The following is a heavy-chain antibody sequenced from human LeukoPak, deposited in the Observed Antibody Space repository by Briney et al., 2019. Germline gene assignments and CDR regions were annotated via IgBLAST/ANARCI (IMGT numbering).Heavy chain of an antibody. D-gene: IGHD3-10*01. CDR1: GGSFSGYY. J-gene: IGHJ5*02. V-gene: IGHV4-34*01. CDR3: ARLRGRYYYGSGSSLGP. Sequence: KPSGTLSLTCAVYGGSFSGYYWSWIRQPPGKGLEWIGEINHSGSTNYNPSLKSRVTISVDTSKNQFSLKLSSVTAADTAVYYCARLRGRYYYGSGSSLGPWGQGTLVTVSS. CDR2: INHSGST.